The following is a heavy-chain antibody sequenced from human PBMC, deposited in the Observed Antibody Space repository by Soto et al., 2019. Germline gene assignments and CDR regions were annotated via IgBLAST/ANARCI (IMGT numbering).Heavy chain of an antibody. Sequence: GGSLRLSCAASGFTFSSYAMSWVRQAPGKGLEWVSAISGSGGSTYYADSVKGRFTISRDNSKNTLYLQMNSLRAEDTAVYYCAKDLWVGQQLVRFDYYYYMDVWGKGTTVTVSS. CDR2: ISGSGGST. D-gene: IGHD6-13*01. J-gene: IGHJ6*03. CDR1: GFTFSSYA. V-gene: IGHV3-23*01. CDR3: AKDLWVGQQLVRFDYYYYMDV.